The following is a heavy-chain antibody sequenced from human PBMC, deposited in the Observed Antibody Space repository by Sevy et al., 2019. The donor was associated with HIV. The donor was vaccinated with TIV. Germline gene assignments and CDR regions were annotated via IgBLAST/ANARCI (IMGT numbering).Heavy chain of an antibody. J-gene: IGHJ4*01. V-gene: IGHV3-30-3*01. CDR3: ARDGGYSIKWYPLY. Sequence: GGSLRLSCAASGFAFRSHAMHWVRQAPGKGLEWVATISYEGTETFYAASVEGRFTISRDNSKNMLSLQINSLRPEDTAVSYCARDGGYSIKWYPLYWGHGTLVTVSS. D-gene: IGHD1-26*01. CDR1: GFAFRSHA. CDR2: ISYEGTET.